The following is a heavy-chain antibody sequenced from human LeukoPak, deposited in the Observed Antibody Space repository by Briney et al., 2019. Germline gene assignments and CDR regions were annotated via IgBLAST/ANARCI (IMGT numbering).Heavy chain of an antibody. J-gene: IGHJ6*03. CDR3: ARDWVAAGGDYMDV. D-gene: IGHD6-13*01. Sequence: LSLTCTVSGGSISSSSYYWSWIRQPPGKGLEWVSFISSSGSSIHYADSVKGRFSISRDNAKNSLYLQMNSLRAEDTAVYYCARDWVAAGGDYMDVWGKGTTVTISS. CDR1: GGSISSSSYY. V-gene: IGHV3-11*04. CDR2: ISSSGSSI.